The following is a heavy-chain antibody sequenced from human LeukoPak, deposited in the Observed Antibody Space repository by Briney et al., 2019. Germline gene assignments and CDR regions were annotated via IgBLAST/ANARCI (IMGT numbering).Heavy chain of an antibody. D-gene: IGHD5-12*01. V-gene: IGHV3-23*01. CDR2: ISASGGNT. J-gene: IGHJ4*02. Sequence: GGSLRLSCAASGFTFSSYAMTWVRQAPGKGLEWVSAISASGGNTYYADSVKGRFTISRDNSKSTLYVQMNSLGADDTAVYYCAKGGPTNRRGYADHWGQGTLVTVSS. CDR3: AKGGPTNRRGYADH. CDR1: GFTFSSYA.